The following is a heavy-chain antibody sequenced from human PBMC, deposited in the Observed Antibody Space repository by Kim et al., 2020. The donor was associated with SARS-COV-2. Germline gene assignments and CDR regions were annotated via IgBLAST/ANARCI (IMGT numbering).Heavy chain of an antibody. CDR2: IYHSGST. D-gene: IGHD6-13*01. Sequence: SETLSLTCAVSGGSISSGGYSWSWIRQPPGKGLEWIGYIYHSGSTYYNPSLKSRVTISVDRSKNQFSLKLSSVTAADTAVYYCARAGTVGGFDYWGQGTLVTLSS. J-gene: IGHJ4*02. CDR3: ARAGTVGGFDY. V-gene: IGHV4-30-2*01. CDR1: GGSISSGGYS.